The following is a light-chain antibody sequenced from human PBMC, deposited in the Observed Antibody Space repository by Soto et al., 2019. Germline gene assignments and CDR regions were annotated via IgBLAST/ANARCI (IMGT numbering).Light chain of an antibody. CDR2: EIS. V-gene: IGKV2-24*01. Sequence: DIVLTQTPLSLPVTLGHPASISCRSSQSLVHTNGKTYVSWLHQRPGQSPRLLIYEISNRFFGVPDRFSGSGAETDFTLKISRVEAEDAGIYYCMQARQSPTFGPGTRVDIK. J-gene: IGKJ3*01. CDR3: MQARQSPT. CDR1: QSLVHTNGKTY.